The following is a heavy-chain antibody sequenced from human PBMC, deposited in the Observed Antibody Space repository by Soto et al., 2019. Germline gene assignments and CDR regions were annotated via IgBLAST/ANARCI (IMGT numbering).Heavy chain of an antibody. CDR1: GGTFSSYA. D-gene: IGHD6-19*01. CDR3: ARGEGVAVAGTYYYYGMDV. CDR2: IIPIFGTA. J-gene: IGHJ6*02. Sequence: QVQLVQSGAEVKKPGSSVKVSCKASGGTFSSYAISWVRQAPGKGREWMGGIIPIFGTANYAQKFQGRVTITADESTRTDYMELSSLRYEDTAVYYCARGEGVAVAGTYYYYGMDVWGQGTTVTVSS. V-gene: IGHV1-69*01.